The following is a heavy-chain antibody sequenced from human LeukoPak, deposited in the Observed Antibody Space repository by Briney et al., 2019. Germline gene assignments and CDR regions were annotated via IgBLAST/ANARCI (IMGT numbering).Heavy chain of an antibody. CDR2: INQSGRT. CDR3: ARDKYYYDSSGPLLFDY. D-gene: IGHD3-22*01. V-gene: IGHV4-34*10. J-gene: IGHJ4*02. Sequence: PSETLSLTCAVYGGSFSNYYWSWIRQSPGKGLEWIGEINQSGRTNFNPSLKSRVTMSVDTSKNEFSLKLRSVTAADTAVYYCARDKYYYDSSGPLLFDYWGQGTLVTVSS. CDR1: GGSFSNYY.